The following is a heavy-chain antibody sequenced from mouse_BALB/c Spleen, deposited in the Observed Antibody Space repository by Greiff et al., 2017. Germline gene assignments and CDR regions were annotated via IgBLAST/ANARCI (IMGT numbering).Heavy chain of an antibody. CDR2: ISNGGGST. Sequence: EVKVEESGGGLVQPGGSLKLSCAASGFTFSSYTMSWVRQTPEKRLEWVAYISNGGGSTYYPDTVKGRFTISRDNAKNTLYLQMSSLKSEDTAMYYCARGDGSFAYWGQGTLVTVSA. CDR1: GFTFSSYT. V-gene: IGHV5-12-2*01. CDR3: ARGDGSFAY. D-gene: IGHD1-1*01. J-gene: IGHJ3*01.